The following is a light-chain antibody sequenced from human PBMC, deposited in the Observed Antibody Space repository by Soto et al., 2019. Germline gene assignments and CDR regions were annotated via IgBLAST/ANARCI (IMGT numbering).Light chain of an antibody. J-gene: IGKJ1*01. CDR3: QQYNNWPPWT. Sequence: EIVMTQSPATLSVSPGERATLSCRASQSVSSNLAWYQQKPGQAPRLLIYGASTRATGIPDRFSGSGSGTAVTLTRSSLQSEDFAVYYGQQYNNWPPWTFGHGTQVLVK. V-gene: IGKV3-15*01. CDR2: GAS. CDR1: QSVSSN.